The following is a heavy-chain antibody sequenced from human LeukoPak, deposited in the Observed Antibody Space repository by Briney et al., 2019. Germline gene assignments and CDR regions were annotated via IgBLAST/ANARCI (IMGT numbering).Heavy chain of an antibody. CDR1: GFTFSSYW. D-gene: IGHD3-9*01. J-gene: IGHJ4*02. CDR2: INSDGSST. Sequence: GGSLRLSCAASGFTFSSYWMHWVRQAPGKGLVWVSRINSDGSSTSYADSVKGRFTISRDNSKNTLYLQMNSLRAEDTAVYYCAKHGYFDWLPSCYFDYWGQGTLVTVSS. V-gene: IGHV3-74*01. CDR3: AKHGYFDWLPSCYFDY.